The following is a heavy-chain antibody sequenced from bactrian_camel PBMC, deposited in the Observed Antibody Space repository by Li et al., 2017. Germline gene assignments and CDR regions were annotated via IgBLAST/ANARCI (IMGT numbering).Heavy chain of an antibody. CDR2: IDYYGGT. CDR1: GHTDSIDSLIT. V-gene: IGHV3S53*01. J-gene: IGHJ6*01. D-gene: IGHD3*01. CDR3: AAMGGYKGRAFVSVMDATRFAY. Sequence: QLVESGGDSVQAGGTLRLSCVASGHTDSIDSLITMGWFRQSPGKDREAVATIDYYGGTKYDDYVKGRFTISEDNAKNTIYLQMNSLKPEDTAVYYCAAMGGYKGRAFVSVMDATRFAYWGQGTQVTVS.